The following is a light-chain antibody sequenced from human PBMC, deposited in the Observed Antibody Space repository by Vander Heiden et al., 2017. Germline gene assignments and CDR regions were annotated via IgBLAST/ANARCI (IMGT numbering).Light chain of an antibody. Sequence: DIQMTQSPSSLSASIGDRVTITCRATQSITNYLNWYQEKPGKAPTLLIYAASNLQTGVPSRFSCSGSGTDFTLTISSLQPEDFATYHCQQSYNTPWTFGQGTKVEIK. CDR3: QQSYNTPWT. V-gene: IGKV1-39*01. J-gene: IGKJ1*01. CDR2: AAS. CDR1: QSITNY.